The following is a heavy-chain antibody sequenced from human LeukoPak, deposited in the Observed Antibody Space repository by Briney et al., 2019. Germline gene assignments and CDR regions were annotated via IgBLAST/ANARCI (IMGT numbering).Heavy chain of an antibody. J-gene: IGHJ5*02. Sequence: SETLSLTCAVYGGSFSGYYWSWICQPPGKGLEWIGEINHSGSTNYNPSLKSRVTISVDTSKNQFSLKLSSVTAADTAVYYCARGGWLVGGWFDPWGQGTLVTVSS. CDR1: GGSFSGYY. V-gene: IGHV4-34*01. CDR2: INHSGST. D-gene: IGHD6-19*01. CDR3: ARGGWLVGGWFDP.